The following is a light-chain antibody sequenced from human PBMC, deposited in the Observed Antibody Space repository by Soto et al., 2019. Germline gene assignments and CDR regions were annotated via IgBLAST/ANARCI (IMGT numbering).Light chain of an antibody. CDR3: QKYNITPFT. Sequence: DIQITQSPSSLSASVGDRVTITCRASQGMSNFLVWFQQKPGKVPNLLIYGASTLQSGVPSRFSGSGSGTDFTLTISRLQPEYGATDYCQKYNITPFTLVPGTTVDMK. J-gene: IGKJ3*01. V-gene: IGKV1-27*01. CDR1: QGMSNF. CDR2: GAS.